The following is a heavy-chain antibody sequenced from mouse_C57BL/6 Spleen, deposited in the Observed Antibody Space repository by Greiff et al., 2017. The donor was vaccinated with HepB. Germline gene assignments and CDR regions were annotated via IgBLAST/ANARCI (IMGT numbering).Heavy chain of an antibody. CDR1: GFTFSDYG. V-gene: IGHV5-17*01. J-gene: IGHJ4*01. Sequence: EVHLVESGGGLVKPGGSLKLSCAASGFTFSDYGMHWVRQAPEKGLEWVAYISSGSSTIYYADTVKGRFTISRDNAKNTLVLQMTSLRSEDTAMYYCARYLDYYAMDYWGQGTSVTVAS. CDR3: ARYLDYYAMDY. CDR2: ISSGSSTI.